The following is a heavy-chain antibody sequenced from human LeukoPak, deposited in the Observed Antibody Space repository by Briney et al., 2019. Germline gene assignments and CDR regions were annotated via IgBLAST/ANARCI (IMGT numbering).Heavy chain of an antibody. Sequence: SETLSLTCAVYDGSFSGYYWSWIRQPPGKGLEWIGEINHSGSTNYNTSLKSRVTISVDTSKNQFSLKLSSVTAADTAVYYCARDVRRTWGPSYYYYGMDVWGQGTTVTVSS. J-gene: IGHJ6*02. D-gene: IGHD3-16*01. CDR2: INHSGST. CDR3: ARDVRRTWGPSYYYYGMDV. CDR1: DGSFSGYY. V-gene: IGHV4-34*01.